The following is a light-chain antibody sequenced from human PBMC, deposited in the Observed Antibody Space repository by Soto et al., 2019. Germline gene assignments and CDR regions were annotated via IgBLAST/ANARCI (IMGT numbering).Light chain of an antibody. CDR3: QQYDTYSYT. J-gene: IGKJ2*01. CDR2: AAS. CDR1: QSINSW. Sequence: DIQMTQSPSTLSASIGDRVTITCRASQSINSWLAWYQQKPGKAPNLLIYAASNLASGVPSRFSGSGSGTEFTLVISSLQPGDFATYYCQQYDTYSYTFGQGTKLEI. V-gene: IGKV1-5*01.